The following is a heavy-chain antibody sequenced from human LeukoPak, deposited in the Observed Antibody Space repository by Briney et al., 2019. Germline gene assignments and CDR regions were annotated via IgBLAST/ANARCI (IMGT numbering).Heavy chain of an antibody. CDR1: GFTFSSYS. CDR2: ISSSSSYI. Sequence: GGSLRLSCAASGFTFSSYSMNWVRQAPGKGLEWVSSISSSSSYIYYADSVKGRFTISRDNAKNSLCLQMNSLRAEDTAVYYCARDPMTTVTPYYFDYWGQGTLVTVSS. D-gene: IGHD4-11*01. J-gene: IGHJ4*02. CDR3: ARDPMTTVTPYYFDY. V-gene: IGHV3-21*01.